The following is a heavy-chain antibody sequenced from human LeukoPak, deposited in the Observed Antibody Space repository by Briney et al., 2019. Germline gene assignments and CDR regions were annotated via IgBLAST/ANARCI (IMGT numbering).Heavy chain of an antibody. J-gene: IGHJ6*02. CDR3: ASAVVVPAAIGFYYYYGMDV. CDR2: ISSSSSYI. Sequence: GGSLRLSCAASGFRFSSYSMDWVRQAPGKGLEWVSSISSSSSYIYYADSVKGRFTISRDNAKNSLYLQMNSLRAEDTPVYYCASAVVVPAAIGFYYYYGMDVWGQGTTVTVSS. D-gene: IGHD2-2*02. V-gene: IGHV3-21*01. CDR1: GFRFSSYS.